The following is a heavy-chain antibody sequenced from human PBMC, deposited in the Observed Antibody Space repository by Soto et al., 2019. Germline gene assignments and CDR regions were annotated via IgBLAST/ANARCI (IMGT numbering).Heavy chain of an antibody. CDR2: ISGSGAKT. J-gene: IGHJ4*02. D-gene: IGHD6-13*01. CDR3: AKDHYSSSRLTFEN. Sequence: PGGSLRLSCAASGFTFSYYAMSWVRQAPGKGLEWVSVISGSGAKTYYVDSVKGRFTISRDNSENTLYLQMNSLRAEDTAVYYCAKDHYSSSRLTFENWGQGTLVTVSS. V-gene: IGHV3-23*01. CDR1: GFTFSYYA.